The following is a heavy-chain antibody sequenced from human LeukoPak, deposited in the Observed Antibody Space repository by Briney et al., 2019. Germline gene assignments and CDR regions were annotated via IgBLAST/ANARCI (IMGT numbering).Heavy chain of an antibody. CDR3: ARDVAVAGLSFDY. Sequence: ASVKVSCKASGGTFSSYAISWVRQAPGQGLEWMGKIIPIFGTANYAQKFQGRVTITTDESTSTAYMELSRLRSEDTAVYYCARDVAVAGLSFDYWGQGTLVTVSS. D-gene: IGHD6-19*01. J-gene: IGHJ4*02. CDR2: IIPIFGTA. CDR1: GGTFSSYA. V-gene: IGHV1-69*05.